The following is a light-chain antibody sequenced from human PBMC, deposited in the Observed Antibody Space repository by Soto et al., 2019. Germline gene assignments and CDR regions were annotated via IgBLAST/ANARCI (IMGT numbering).Light chain of an antibody. Sequence: EIVMTQSPATLSVSPGERATLSCRASQSVSSNLAWYQQKPGQAPRLLIYGASTRATGIPARFSGSGSGTEFTITISSLQSEDFAVYYCQQYNNWPRTFGQGTRWIS. CDR2: GAS. CDR1: QSVSSN. J-gene: IGKJ1*01. CDR3: QQYNNWPRT. V-gene: IGKV3-15*01.